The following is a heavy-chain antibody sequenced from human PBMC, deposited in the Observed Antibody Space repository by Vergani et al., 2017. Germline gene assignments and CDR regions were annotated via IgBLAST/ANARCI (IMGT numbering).Heavy chain of an antibody. CDR1: GGTFSSYA. D-gene: IGHD3-10*01. CDR3: AGDTYYGSGSYYNEVGTYDY. V-gene: IGHV1-69*18. J-gene: IGHJ4*02. Sequence: QVQLVQSGAEVKKPGSSVKVSCKASGGTFSSYAISWVRQAPGQGLEWMGRIIPIFGTANYAQKFQGRVTITADESTGTAYMELSSLRSEDTAVYYCAGDTYYGSGSYYNEVGTYDYWGQGTLVTVSS. CDR2: IIPIFGTA.